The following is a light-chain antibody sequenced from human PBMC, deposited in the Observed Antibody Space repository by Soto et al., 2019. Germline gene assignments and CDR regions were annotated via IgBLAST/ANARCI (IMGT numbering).Light chain of an antibody. CDR1: SSNIGSNT. J-gene: IGLJ3*02. CDR3: AAWDDSRHGNWV. CDR2: SNN. V-gene: IGLV1-44*01. Sequence: QSVLTQPPSASGTPGQRVTISCSGSSSNIGSNTVNWYQQLPGTAPKLLIYSNNQRPSGVPDRFSGSKSGTSASLAISGLQSADEADYYCAAWDDSRHGNWVFGGGTKLTVL.